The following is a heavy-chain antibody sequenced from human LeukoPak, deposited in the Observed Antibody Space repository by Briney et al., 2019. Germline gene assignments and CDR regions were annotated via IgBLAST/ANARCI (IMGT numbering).Heavy chain of an antibody. D-gene: IGHD4-11*01. J-gene: IGHJ5*02. V-gene: IGHV3-73*01. CDR2: IRSEPKNFAT. Sequence: PGGSLKLSCVASGFGFSDSAMHWVRQAAGKGLEWVGRIRSEPKNFATAYAASVRGRFTISRDESKNTAYLQMDGLKNEDTAVYYCFSSNSTPGGNWFDPWGQGTLVTVSS. CDR3: FSSNSTPGGNWFDP. CDR1: GFGFSDSA.